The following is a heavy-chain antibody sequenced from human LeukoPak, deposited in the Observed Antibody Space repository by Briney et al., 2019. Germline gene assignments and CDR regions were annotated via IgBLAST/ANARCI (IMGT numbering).Heavy chain of an antibody. CDR3: ARDVTTASFDY. V-gene: IGHV7-4-1*02. D-gene: IGHD4-11*01. J-gene: IGHJ4*02. Sequence: ASVKVSRKASGYTFSRYAINWVRQAPGQGLEWMGWIDINTGNPTYAQGFTGRFVFSLDTSVTTAYLEISTLKAEDTAIYYCARDVTTASFDYWGQGTLVTVSS. CDR2: IDINTGNP. CDR1: GYTFSRYA.